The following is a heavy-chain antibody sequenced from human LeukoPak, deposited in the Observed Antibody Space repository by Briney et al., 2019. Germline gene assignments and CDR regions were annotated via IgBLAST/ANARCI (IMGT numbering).Heavy chain of an antibody. J-gene: IGHJ4*02. CDR2: VYSSGNT. CDR3: TRDMGSYYGH. V-gene: IGHV4-4*07. D-gene: IGHD3-10*01. CDR1: GGSISSYY. Sequence: SETLSLTCTVSGGSISSYYWTWIRQPAGTGLEWIGRVYSSGNTNYNPSLKSQVSMSVDTSKNKFSLKLSSVTAADTAVYYCTRDMGSYYGHWGQGNLVTVSS.